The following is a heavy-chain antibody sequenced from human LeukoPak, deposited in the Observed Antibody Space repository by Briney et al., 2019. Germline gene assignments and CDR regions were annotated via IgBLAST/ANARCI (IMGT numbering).Heavy chain of an antibody. D-gene: IGHD3-22*01. Sequence: PSETLSLTCTVSGGSISSGDYYWSWLRQPPGKDLEWIGYIYYSGSTYYNPSLKSRVTISVDTSKNQFSLKLSSVTAADTAVYYCARGDDSSGYSLGALLGWGQGTLVTVSS. J-gene: IGHJ4*02. CDR3: ARGDDSSGYSLGALLG. CDR2: IYYSGST. CDR1: GGSISSGDYY. V-gene: IGHV4-30-4*01.